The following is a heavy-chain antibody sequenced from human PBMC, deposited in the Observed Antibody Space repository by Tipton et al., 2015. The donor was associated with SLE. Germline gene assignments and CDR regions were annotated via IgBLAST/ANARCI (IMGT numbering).Heavy chain of an antibody. CDR2: IRYDGNNK. CDR1: GFIFSTHG. D-gene: IGHD3-10*01. V-gene: IGHV3-30*02. J-gene: IGHJ4*02. Sequence: GSLRLSCAASGFIFSTHGMHWVRQPPGKGLEWVASIRYDGNNKYYGDSVKGRFTISRDNSKNTVHLQMNSLRVEDTAVYYCAKDMFTIIRGVIDWGQGTLVTVSS. CDR3: AKDMFTIIRGVID.